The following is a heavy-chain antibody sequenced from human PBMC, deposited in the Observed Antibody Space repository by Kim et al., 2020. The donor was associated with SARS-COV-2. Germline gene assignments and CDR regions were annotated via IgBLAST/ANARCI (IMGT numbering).Heavy chain of an antibody. V-gene: IGHV3-30-3*01. Sequence: GGSLRLSCAASGFTFSSYAMHWVRQAPGKGLEWVAVISYDGSNKYYADSVKGRFTISRDNSKNTLYLQMNSLRAEDTAVYYCARDRITMIVVASGAFDYWRQGTLVTVSS. CDR1: GFTFSSYA. CDR3: ARDRITMIVVASGAFDY. D-gene: IGHD3-22*01. CDR2: ISYDGSNK. J-gene: IGHJ4*02.